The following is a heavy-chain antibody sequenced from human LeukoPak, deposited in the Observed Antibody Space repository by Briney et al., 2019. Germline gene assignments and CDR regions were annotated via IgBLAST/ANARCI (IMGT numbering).Heavy chain of an antibody. Sequence: GESLKISCKGSGYSFTSYWIGWVRQMPGKGLEWMGIIYPGDSDTRYSPSFQGQVTISADKSISTAYLQWSSLRASDTAMYYCARLRGSSGYYHPSGAFDIWGQGTMVTVSS. CDR1: GYSFTSYW. CDR3: ARLRGSSGYYHPSGAFDI. J-gene: IGHJ3*02. V-gene: IGHV5-51*01. CDR2: IYPGDSDT. D-gene: IGHD3-22*01.